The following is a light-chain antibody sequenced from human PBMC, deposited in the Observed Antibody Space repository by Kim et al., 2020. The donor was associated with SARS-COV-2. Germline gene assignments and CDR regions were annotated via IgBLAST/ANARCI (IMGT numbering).Light chain of an antibody. J-gene: IGLJ1*01. Sequence: QSALTQPPSVSAAPGQKVTISCSGSSSNIGNNYVSWYQQLPGAAPKLLIYDNNERPSGIPDRFSGSKSGTSATLGITGLQTGDEADYYCGSWDSSLSAGYVFGTGTKVTVL. CDR1: SSNIGNNY. V-gene: IGLV1-51*01. CDR3: GSWDSSLSAGYV. CDR2: DNN.